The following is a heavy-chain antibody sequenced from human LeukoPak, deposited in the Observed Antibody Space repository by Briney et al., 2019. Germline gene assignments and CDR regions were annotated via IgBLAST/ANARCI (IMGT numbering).Heavy chain of an antibody. V-gene: IGHV3-23*01. Sequence: QPGGSLRLSCAASGFTFSSYAMSWVRQAPGKGLEWVSGISGSGGSTYYADSVKGRFTISRDNSKNTLSLQMNSLRAEDTAVYYCAKDEYSSGYIRGFDYWGQGTLVTVSS. CDR3: AKDEYSSGYIRGFDY. CDR2: ISGSGGST. J-gene: IGHJ4*02. D-gene: IGHD5-18*01. CDR1: GFTFSSYA.